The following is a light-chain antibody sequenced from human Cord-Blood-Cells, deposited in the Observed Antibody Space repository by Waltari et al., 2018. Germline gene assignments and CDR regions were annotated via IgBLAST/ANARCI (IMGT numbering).Light chain of an antibody. J-gene: IGLJ3*02. V-gene: IGLV2-23*02. CDR3: CSYAGSSTWV. CDR2: EVS. CDR1: SSHVGSSNL. Sequence: QSALTQPASVSGSPGHSITIPSTGTSSHVGSSNLVSWYQQHPGKAPKLMIYEVSKRPSGVSNRFSGSKSGNTASLTISGLQAEDEADYYCCSYAGSSTWVFGGGTKLTVL.